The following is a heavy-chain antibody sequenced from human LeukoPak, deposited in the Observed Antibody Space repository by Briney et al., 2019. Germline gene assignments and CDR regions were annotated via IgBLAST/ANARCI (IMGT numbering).Heavy chain of an antibody. CDR2: IYYSGST. D-gene: IGHD3-16*01. CDR3: ARGLEGDYYYYGMDV. CDR1: GGSISSGGYY. V-gene: IGHV4-31*03. J-gene: IGHJ6*02. Sequence: SETLSLTCTVSGGSISSGGYYWSWIRQHPGKGLEWIGYIYYSGSTYYNPSLKSRVTISVDTSKNQFSLKLSSVTAADTAVYYCARGLEGDYYYYGMDVWGQGTTVTVSS.